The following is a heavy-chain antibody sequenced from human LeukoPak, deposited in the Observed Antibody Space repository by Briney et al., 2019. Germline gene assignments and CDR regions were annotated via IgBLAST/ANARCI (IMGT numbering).Heavy chain of an antibody. V-gene: IGHV1-69*13. CDR1: GGTFSSYA. Sequence: SVKVSCKASGGTFSSYAISWVRQAPGQRLEWMGGIIPIFGTANYAQKFQGRVTITADESTSTAYMVLSSLRSEDTAVYYCARMGHYDFWSGYWVLHDADYWGQGTLVTVSS. CDR3: ARMGHYDFWSGYWVLHDADY. J-gene: IGHJ4*02. D-gene: IGHD3-3*01. CDR2: IIPIFGTA.